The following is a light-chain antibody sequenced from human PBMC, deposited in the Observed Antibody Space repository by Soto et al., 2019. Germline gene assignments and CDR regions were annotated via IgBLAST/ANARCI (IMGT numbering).Light chain of an antibody. V-gene: IGKV3-11*01. J-gene: IGKJ3*01. Sequence: EIVLTQSPATLSLSPGERATLSCRASQSVSSYLAWYQQKPGQAPRLLIYDASNRATGIPARFSGSGSGTDFTLPISSLEPEDFAVYYCQQRSNWPPEFTFGPGTKVDIK. CDR3: QQRSNWPPEFT. CDR2: DAS. CDR1: QSVSSY.